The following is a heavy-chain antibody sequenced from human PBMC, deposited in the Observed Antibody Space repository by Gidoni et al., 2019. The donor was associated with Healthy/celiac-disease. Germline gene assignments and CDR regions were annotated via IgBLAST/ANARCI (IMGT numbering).Heavy chain of an antibody. Sequence: QVQLQQSGAGLLKPSETLSLTCAVYGGSFRGYYWSWIRQPPGKGLEWIGEINHLGSTNYNPSLKSRVTISVDTSKNQFSLKLSSVTAADTAVYYCARQRGYSYGPTRTPFDYWGQGTLVTVSS. V-gene: IGHV4-34*01. CDR3: ARQRGYSYGPTRTPFDY. D-gene: IGHD5-18*01. CDR1: GGSFRGYY. J-gene: IGHJ4*02. CDR2: INHLGST.